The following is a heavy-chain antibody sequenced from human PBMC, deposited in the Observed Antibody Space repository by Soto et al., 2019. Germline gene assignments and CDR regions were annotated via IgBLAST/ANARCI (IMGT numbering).Heavy chain of an antibody. V-gene: IGHV4-34*01. Sequence: QVQLQQWGAGLLKPSETLSLTCAVYGGSFSGYYWSWIRQPPGKGLEWIGEINHSGSTNYNPSLKSRVTISVDTSENQFSLKLSSVTAADTAVYYCARGIPGGLWGRGTLVTVSS. CDR3: ARGIPGGL. D-gene: IGHD2-2*01. CDR2: INHSGST. J-gene: IGHJ2*01. CDR1: GGSFSGYY.